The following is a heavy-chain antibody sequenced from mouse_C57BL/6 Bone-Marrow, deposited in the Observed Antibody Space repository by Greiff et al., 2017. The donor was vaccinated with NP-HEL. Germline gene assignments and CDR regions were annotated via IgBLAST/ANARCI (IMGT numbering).Heavy chain of an antibody. J-gene: IGHJ2*01. CDR2: IRLKSDNYAT. CDR3: TEDYDAYFDY. V-gene: IGHV6-3*01. D-gene: IGHD1-1*01. Sequence: DVKLQESGGGLVQPGGSMKLSCVASGFTFSNYWMNWVRQSPEKGLEWVAQIRLKSDNYATHYAESVKGRFTISRDYSKSSVYLQMHNLRAEDTGIYYCTEDYDAYFDYWGQGTTLTVSS. CDR1: GFTFSNYW.